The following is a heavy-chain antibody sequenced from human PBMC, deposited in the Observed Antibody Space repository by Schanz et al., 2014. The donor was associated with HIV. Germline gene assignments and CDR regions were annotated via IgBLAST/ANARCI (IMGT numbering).Heavy chain of an antibody. D-gene: IGHD4-17*01. J-gene: IGHJ6*02. Sequence: QVQLVESGGGVVQPGRSLRLSCAASGFTFRSYGMHWVRQAPGKGLEWVAVTWYDGSNKYYADSVKGRFTISRDNSKNTLFLQMNSLRAEDTAVYYCAKSRGDSWPYGMDVWGQGTTVTVSS. CDR1: GFTFRSYG. CDR2: TWYDGSNK. CDR3: AKSRGDSWPYGMDV. V-gene: IGHV3-33*06.